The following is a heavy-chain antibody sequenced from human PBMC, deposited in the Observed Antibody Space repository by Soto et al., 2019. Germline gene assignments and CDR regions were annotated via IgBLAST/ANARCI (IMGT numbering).Heavy chain of an antibody. Sequence: GGSLRLSCAASGFTFSSYWMSWVRQAPGKGLEWVAKIKQDGSEKYYVDSVKGRFTISRVNAKNSLYLQMNSLRAEDTAVYYCARDHYYGSGSHFDYWGQGTLVTVSS. V-gene: IGHV3-7*01. CDR1: GFTFSSYW. J-gene: IGHJ4*02. CDR3: ARDHYYGSGSHFDY. CDR2: IKQDGSEK. D-gene: IGHD3-10*01.